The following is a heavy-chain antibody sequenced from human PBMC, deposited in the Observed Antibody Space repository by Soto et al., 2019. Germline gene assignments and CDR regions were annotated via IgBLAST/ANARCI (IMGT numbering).Heavy chain of an antibody. CDR3: AIDSGRIQLWLGDFDF. V-gene: IGHV3-9*01. CDR1: GFTFDDYA. J-gene: IGHJ4*02. D-gene: IGHD5-18*01. CDR2: ISWNSGRI. Sequence: EVQLVESGGDLVQPGRSLRLSCVASGFTFDDYAIHWVRQVPGKGLEWVSSISWNSGRINYADSVKGRFTISRDNAKNSLYLQMNSLRAEDTAFYYCAIDSGRIQLWLGDFDFWGQGTLVTVSS.